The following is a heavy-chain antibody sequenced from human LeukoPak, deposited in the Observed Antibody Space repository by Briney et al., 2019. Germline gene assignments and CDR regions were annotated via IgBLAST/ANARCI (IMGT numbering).Heavy chain of an antibody. CDR1: GFTFSSYA. CDR2: ISYDGSNK. Sequence: GGSLRLSCAASGFTFSSYAMHWVRQAPGKGLEGVAVISYDGSNKYYADSVKGRFTISRDKSKNTLYLQMNSLRAEDTAVYYCARASENYDFWSGYPYYYYYYMDVWGKGTTVTVSS. V-gene: IGHV3-30*04. D-gene: IGHD3-3*01. J-gene: IGHJ6*03. CDR3: ARASENYDFWSGYPYYYYYYMDV.